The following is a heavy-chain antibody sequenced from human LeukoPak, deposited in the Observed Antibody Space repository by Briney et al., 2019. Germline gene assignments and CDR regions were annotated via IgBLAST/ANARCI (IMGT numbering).Heavy chain of an antibody. V-gene: IGHV4-59*08. Sequence: SETLSLTCTVSGGSISSYYWSWIRQPPGKGLESIGYIYYDGSTKYNPSLKIRVTISLDTSKNQFSLKLSSVTAADTAVYYCARRHYYDSSGSYWYFDLWGRGTLVTVSS. D-gene: IGHD3-22*01. CDR3: ARRHYYDSSGSYWYFDL. J-gene: IGHJ2*01. CDR1: GGSISSYY. CDR2: IYYDGST.